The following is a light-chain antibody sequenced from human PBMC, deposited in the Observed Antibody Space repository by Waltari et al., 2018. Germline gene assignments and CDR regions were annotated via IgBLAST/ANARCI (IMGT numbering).Light chain of an antibody. J-gene: IGKJ1*01. V-gene: IGKV3-11*01. CDR3: QQRDSWWT. CDR1: QSISSY. Sequence: EIVLTQSPATLPLSPGEGATLSCRASQSISSYLAWYQQKPGQAPRLLIYDASNRATGIPARFSGGGSGTDFTLTISSLEPEDFAVYYCQQRDSWWTFGQGTKVEIK. CDR2: DAS.